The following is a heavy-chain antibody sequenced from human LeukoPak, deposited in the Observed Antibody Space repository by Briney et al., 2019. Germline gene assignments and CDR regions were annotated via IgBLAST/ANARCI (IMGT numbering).Heavy chain of an antibody. V-gene: IGHV3-23*01. D-gene: IGHD3-10*01. J-gene: IGHJ4*02. Sequence: GGSLRLSCAASGFTFSSYTMSWVRQAPGKGLEWVSTITTSDGNTYYADSVKGRFTISRDNSKNTLYLQMNSLRAEDTAVYYCAKDVGYYGSGSPEFDYWGQGTLVTVSS. CDR1: GFTFSSYT. CDR2: ITTSDGNT. CDR3: AKDVGYYGSGSPEFDY.